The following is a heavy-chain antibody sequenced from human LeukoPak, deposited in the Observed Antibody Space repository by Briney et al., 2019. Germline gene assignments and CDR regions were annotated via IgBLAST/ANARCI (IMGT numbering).Heavy chain of an antibody. J-gene: IGHJ6*02. Sequence: GASVKVSCKASGDIFRRYGVTWARQAPGQGPEWMGWVRPYNGDPEYAQKVQGRVTMSTDTSTDTPYMELRSLGSDDTAVYYCARPYSADWHPHPYRMDVWGQGTTIIVSS. V-gene: IGHV1-18*04. D-gene: IGHD3-9*01. CDR2: VRPYNGDP. CDR1: GDIFRRYG. CDR3: ARPYSADWHPHPYRMDV.